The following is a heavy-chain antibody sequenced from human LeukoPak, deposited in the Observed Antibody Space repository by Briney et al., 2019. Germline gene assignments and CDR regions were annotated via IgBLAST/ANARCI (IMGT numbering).Heavy chain of an antibody. Sequence: SETLSLACTVSGGSNSSGDYYWGWIRQPPGKGLEWIGYIYYSGSTYYNPSLKSRVTISVDTSKNQFSLKLSSVTAADTAVYYCARDRDYGGLDYWGQGTLVTVSS. CDR1: GGSNSSGDYY. CDR3: ARDRDYGGLDY. CDR2: IYYSGST. D-gene: IGHD4-17*01. J-gene: IGHJ4*02. V-gene: IGHV4-30-4*01.